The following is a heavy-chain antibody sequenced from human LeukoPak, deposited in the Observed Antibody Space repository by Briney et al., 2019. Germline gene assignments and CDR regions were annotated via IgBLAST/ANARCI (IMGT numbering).Heavy chain of an antibody. D-gene: IGHD3-22*01. J-gene: IGHJ4*02. V-gene: IGHV4-59*01. CDR3: ASGPDSSGYYTLDY. CDR1: GGSISSYY. Sequence: PSETLSLTCTVSGGSISSYYWSWIRQPPGKGLEWIGYIYYSGSTKYNPSLKSRVTISVDTSKNQFPLKLSSVTAADTAVYYCASGPDSSGYYTLDYWGQGTLVTVSS. CDR2: IYYSGST.